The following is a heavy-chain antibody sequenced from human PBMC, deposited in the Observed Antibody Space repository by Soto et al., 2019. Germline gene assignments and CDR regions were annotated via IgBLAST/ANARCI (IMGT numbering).Heavy chain of an antibody. D-gene: IGHD6-13*01. J-gene: IGHJ5*02. V-gene: IGHV3-66*01. CDR2: IYSGGST. CDR1: GFTVSSNY. Sequence: GGSLRLSCAASGFTVSSNYMSWVRQAPGKGLEWVSVIYSGGSTYYADSVKGRFTISRDNSKNTLYLQMNSLRAEDTAVYYCARDQGEQQLDNWFDPWGQGTLVTVSS. CDR3: ARDQGEQQLDNWFDP.